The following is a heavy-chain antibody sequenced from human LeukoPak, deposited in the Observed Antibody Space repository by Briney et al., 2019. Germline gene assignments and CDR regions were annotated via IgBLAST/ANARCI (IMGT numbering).Heavy chain of an antibody. Sequence: PSETLSLTCAVYGGSFSGYYWSGIREPPGKGLDWSGDSNHSGSTNYNPSLKSRVTISVDTSKNQFSLKLSSVTAADTAVYYCARGNYYGSGSYYNNRPHFDYWGQGTLVTVSS. CDR3: ARGNYYGSGSYYNNRPHFDY. V-gene: IGHV4-34*01. J-gene: IGHJ4*02. CDR2: SNHSGST. CDR1: GGSFSGYY. D-gene: IGHD3-10*01.